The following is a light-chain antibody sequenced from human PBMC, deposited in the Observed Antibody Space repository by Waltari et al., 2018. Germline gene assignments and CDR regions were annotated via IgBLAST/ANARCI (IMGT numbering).Light chain of an antibody. CDR2: DVS. J-gene: IGLJ2*01. CDR3: SSYIDSSTLEL. V-gene: IGLV2-14*03. CDR1: SSDIVGYTY. Sequence: QSALTQPASVSGSPGQSITISCTATSSDIVGYTYVSWYQQVPGKAPKLMIYDVSNRPSGVSSRFSGSKSGNTASLTISGLQAEDEADYFCSSYIDSSTLELFGGGTSLTVL.